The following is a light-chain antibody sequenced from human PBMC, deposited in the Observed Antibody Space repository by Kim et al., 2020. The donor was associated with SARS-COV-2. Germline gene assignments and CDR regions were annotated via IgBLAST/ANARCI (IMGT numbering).Light chain of an antibody. CDR3: QQYNNWPPRT. Sequence: SPGERATLSCRASQSVSSNFAWYQQKPGQAPRLLIYGASTRATGIPARFSGSGSGTEFTLTISSLQSEDFAVYYCQQYNNWPPRTFGQGTKVDIK. CDR1: QSVSSN. J-gene: IGKJ1*01. V-gene: IGKV3-15*01. CDR2: GAS.